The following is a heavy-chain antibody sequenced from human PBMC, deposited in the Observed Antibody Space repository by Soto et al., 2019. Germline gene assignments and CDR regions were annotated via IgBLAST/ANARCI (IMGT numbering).Heavy chain of an antibody. CDR3: ARGQLFDRIVVVPAAMRRRPNWFDP. CDR1: GGSFSGYY. D-gene: IGHD2-2*01. Sequence: PSETLSLTCAVYGGSFSGYYWSWIRQPPGKGLEWIGEINHSGSTNYNPSLKSRVTISVDTSKNQFSLKLSSVTAADTAVYYCARGQLFDRIVVVPAAMRRRPNWFDPWGQGTLVTVSS. J-gene: IGHJ5*02. CDR2: INHSGST. V-gene: IGHV4-34*01.